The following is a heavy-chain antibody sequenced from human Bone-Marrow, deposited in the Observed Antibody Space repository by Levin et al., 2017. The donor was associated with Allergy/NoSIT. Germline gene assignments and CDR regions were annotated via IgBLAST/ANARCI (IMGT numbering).Heavy chain of an antibody. Sequence: AGGSLRLSCVASGFKFSSYGMHWVRQAPGKGLEWVAVTVYDGSKTYYADSVKGRFAISRDNSKNTLYLQMNSLRAEDTAVYYCARDAGYCGGDCFSGLEYYFDFWGQGTLVTVSS. CDR1: GFKFSSYG. V-gene: IGHV3-33*05. D-gene: IGHD2-21*02. J-gene: IGHJ4*02. CDR2: TVYDGSKT. CDR3: ARDAGYCGGDCFSGLEYYFDF.